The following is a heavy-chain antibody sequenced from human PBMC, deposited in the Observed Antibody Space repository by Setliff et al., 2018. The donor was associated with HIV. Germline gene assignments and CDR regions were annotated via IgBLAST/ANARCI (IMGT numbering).Heavy chain of an antibody. J-gene: IGHJ6*02. D-gene: IGHD3-9*01. CDR1: GFTFSSYW. CDR2: IKYDGSEK. CDR3: AREPHELRYFDWLLYPAYYYYGMDV. V-gene: IGHV3-7*01. Sequence: PGGSLRLSCAASGFTFSSYWMGWVRQAPGKGLEWVANIKYDGSEKYYVGSVKGRFTISRDNAKDSLYLQMNSLRAEDTAVYYCAREPHELRYFDWLLYPAYYYYGMDVWGQGTTVTVSS.